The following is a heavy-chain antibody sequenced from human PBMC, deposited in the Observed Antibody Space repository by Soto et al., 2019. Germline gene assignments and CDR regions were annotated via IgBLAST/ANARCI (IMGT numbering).Heavy chain of an antibody. CDR1: GGTFSSYA. D-gene: IGHD6-6*01. Sequence: SVKVSRKASGGTFSSYAISWVRQAPGQGLEWMGGIIPIFGTANYAQKFQGRVTITAEESTSTAYMELSSLRSEDTAVYYCAREQQLGGFDPWGQGTLVTVSS. V-gene: IGHV1-69*13. CDR2: IIPIFGTA. J-gene: IGHJ5*02. CDR3: AREQQLGGFDP.